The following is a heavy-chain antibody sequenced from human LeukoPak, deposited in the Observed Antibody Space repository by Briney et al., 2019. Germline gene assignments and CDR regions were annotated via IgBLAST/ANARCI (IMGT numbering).Heavy chain of an antibody. Sequence: ASVKVSCKVSGYTLTELSMHWVRQAPGKGLEWMGGFDPEDGETIYAQKFQGRVTMTEDTSTGTAYMELSSLRSEDTAVYYCATPPYSSSWYSPSPVDYYGMDVWGQGTTVTVSS. CDR3: ATPPYSSSWYSPSPVDYYGMDV. CDR2: FDPEDGET. V-gene: IGHV1-24*01. J-gene: IGHJ6*02. D-gene: IGHD6-13*01. CDR1: GYTLTELS.